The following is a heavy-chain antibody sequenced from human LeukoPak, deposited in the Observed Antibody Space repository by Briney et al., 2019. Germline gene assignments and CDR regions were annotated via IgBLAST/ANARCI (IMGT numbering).Heavy chain of an antibody. J-gene: IGHJ5*02. CDR2: INHSGST. D-gene: IGHD3-10*01. Sequence: SETLSLTCAVYGASLNHYYWSWIRQPPGKGLEWIGEINHSGSTNYNASLKSRVTISVDMSKNQFSLKLTSVTAADTAVYYCASDLWFGELLRMSWGQGTLVTVSS. V-gene: IGHV4-34*01. CDR3: ASDLWFGELLRMS. CDR1: GASLNHYY.